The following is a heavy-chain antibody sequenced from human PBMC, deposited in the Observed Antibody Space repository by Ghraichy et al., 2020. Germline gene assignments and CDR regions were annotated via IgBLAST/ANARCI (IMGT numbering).Heavy chain of an antibody. CDR3: AKYSGSYEFDY. V-gene: IGHV3-48*03. CDR1: RFTFSSYE. Sequence: GGSLRLSCAASRFTFSSYEMNWVRQAPGKGLEWVSYISSSGSTIYYADSVKGRFTISRDNAKNSLYLQMNSLRAEDTAVYYCAKYSGSYEFDYWGQGTLVTVSS. J-gene: IGHJ4*02. CDR2: ISSSGSTI. D-gene: IGHD1-26*01.